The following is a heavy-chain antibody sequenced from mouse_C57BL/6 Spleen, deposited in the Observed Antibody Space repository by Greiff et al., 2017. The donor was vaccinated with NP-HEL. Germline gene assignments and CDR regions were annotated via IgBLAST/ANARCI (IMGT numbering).Heavy chain of an antibody. CDR2: INPSSGYT. CDR3: ARPIDYYEYDGAY. Sequence: QVQLKQSGAELAKPGASVKLSCKASGYTFTSYWMHWVKQRPGQGLEWIGYINPSSGYTKYNQKFKDKATLTADKSSSTAYMQLSSLTYEDSAVYYCARPIDYYEYDGAYWGQGTLVTVSA. D-gene: IGHD2-4*01. J-gene: IGHJ3*01. V-gene: IGHV1-7*01. CDR1: GYTFTSYW.